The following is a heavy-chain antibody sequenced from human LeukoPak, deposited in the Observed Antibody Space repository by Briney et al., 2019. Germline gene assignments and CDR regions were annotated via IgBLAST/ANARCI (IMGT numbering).Heavy chain of an antibody. CDR3: AKDLNKILRYFDWLSPLDY. Sequence: PGGSLRLSCAASGFTFSSYAMHWVRQAPGKGLEWVAVISYDGSNKYYADSVEGRFTISRDNSKSTQYLQMNSLRAEDTAVYSCAKDLNKILRYFDWLSPLDYWGQGTLVTVSS. D-gene: IGHD3-9*01. CDR1: GFTFSSYA. J-gene: IGHJ4*02. CDR2: ISYDGSNK. V-gene: IGHV3-30*04.